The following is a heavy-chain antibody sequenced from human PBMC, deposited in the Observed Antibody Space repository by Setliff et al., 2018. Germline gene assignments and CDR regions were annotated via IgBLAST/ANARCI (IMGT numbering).Heavy chain of an antibody. D-gene: IGHD3-22*01. CDR2: LFDGGSA. CDR3: ARDPHYDPTYSLPGHAFDF. V-gene: IGHV4-38-2*02. J-gene: IGHJ3*01. Sequence: SETLSLTCAVSGYSISSGYYWGWIRQSPVKGLEWIGSLFDGGSAYYSPSLKSRASISLDASKNQFALKLTSATAADTAVYYCARDPHYDPTYSLPGHAFDFWGQGIMVTV. CDR1: GYSISSGYY.